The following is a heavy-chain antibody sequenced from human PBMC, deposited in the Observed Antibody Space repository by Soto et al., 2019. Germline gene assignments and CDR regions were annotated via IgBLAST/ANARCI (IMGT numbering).Heavy chain of an antibody. CDR3: AKDPHDSIGYYYWDY. J-gene: IGHJ4*02. D-gene: IGHD3-22*01. V-gene: IGHV3-30*18. CDR2: ISYDGSNK. Sequence: QVQLVESGGDVVQPGRSLRLSCAASGFTFSSYGMHWVRQAPGKGLEWVAVISYDGSNKYYADSVKGRFTIARDNSKNTLYLQMNSLRAEDTAVYYCAKDPHDSIGYYYWDYWGQGTLVTVSS. CDR1: GFTFSSYG.